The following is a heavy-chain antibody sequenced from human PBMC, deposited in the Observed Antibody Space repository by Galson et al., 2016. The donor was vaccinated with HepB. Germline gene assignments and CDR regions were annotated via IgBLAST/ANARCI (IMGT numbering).Heavy chain of an antibody. Sequence: PALVKPTQTLTLTCTFSGFSLTTSGVGVGWIRQPPGKALEWLALIYWDDDKRYRPSLRSRLTITKDTSKNQVVLTMTNMDPVDTATYFCAHSQDLSVWGRYRLSGAYWYFELWGRGTLVTVSS. CDR2: IYWDDDK. D-gene: IGHD3-16*02. CDR3: AHSQDLSVWGRYRLSGAYWYFEL. CDR1: GFSLTTSGVG. J-gene: IGHJ2*01. V-gene: IGHV2-5*02.